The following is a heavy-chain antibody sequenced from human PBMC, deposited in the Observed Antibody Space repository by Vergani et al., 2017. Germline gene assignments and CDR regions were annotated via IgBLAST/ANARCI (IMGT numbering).Heavy chain of an antibody. Sequence: EVQLVESGGVVVQPGGSLRLSCAASGSTFDDYAMHWVRQAPGKGLEWVSLISWDGGSTYYADSVKGRFTISRDNSKNSLYLQMNSLRAEDTALYYCAKDSGSPSWYFDLWGRGTLVTVSS. CDR1: GSTFDDYA. J-gene: IGHJ2*01. D-gene: IGHD1-26*01. CDR3: AKDSGSPSWYFDL. V-gene: IGHV3-43D*04. CDR2: ISWDGGST.